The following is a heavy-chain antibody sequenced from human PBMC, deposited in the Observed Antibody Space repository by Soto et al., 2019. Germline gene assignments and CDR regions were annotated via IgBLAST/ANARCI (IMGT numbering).Heavy chain of an antibody. V-gene: IGHV2-5*02. CDR3: AHRENIVATASFDY. CDR1: GFSLSTSGVG. D-gene: IGHD5-12*01. J-gene: IGHJ4*02. CDR2: IYWDDDK. Sequence: ESGPTVVNPPQNLTLTCTFSGFSLSTSGVGVGWIRQPPGKALEWLALIYWDDDKRYSPSLKSRLTITKDTSKNQVVLTMTNMDPVDTATYYCAHRENIVATASFDYWGQGTLVTVSS.